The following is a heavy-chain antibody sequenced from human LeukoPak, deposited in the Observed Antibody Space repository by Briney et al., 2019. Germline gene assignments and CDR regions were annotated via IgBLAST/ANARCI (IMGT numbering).Heavy chain of an antibody. CDR1: GFTLSSYG. V-gene: IGHV3-33*01. CDR2: IWYDGSKK. CDR3: ARNRGGTYGYVLDF. J-gene: IGHJ4*02. Sequence: ETSLRLSCAASGFTLSSYGFHWVRQAPGKGLEWESVIWYDGSKKYYADSVKGRFTISRDSSKNTLFLQMSSLRAEDTAVYYCARNRGGTYGYVLDFWGQGTLVTVSS. D-gene: IGHD5-18*01.